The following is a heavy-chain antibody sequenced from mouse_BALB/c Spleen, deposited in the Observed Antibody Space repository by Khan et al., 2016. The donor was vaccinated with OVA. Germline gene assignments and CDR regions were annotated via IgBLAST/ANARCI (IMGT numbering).Heavy chain of an antibody. CDR1: GYTFTSYW. V-gene: IGHV1S41*01. CDR3: ASENYYGRTCYAMDY. J-gene: IGHJ4*01. Sequence: DLVKPGASVKLSCKASGYTFTSYWINWIKQRPGQGLEWIGRIAPGSGSSSYNEMFKGKATLTLDTSSSTAYIKLSSLSSEDSAVYFCASENYYGRTCYAMDYGGQGTSVTVSS. CDR2: IAPGSGSS. D-gene: IGHD1-1*01.